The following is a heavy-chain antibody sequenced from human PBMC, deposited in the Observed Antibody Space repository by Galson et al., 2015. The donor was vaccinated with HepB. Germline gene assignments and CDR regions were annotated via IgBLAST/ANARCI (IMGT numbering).Heavy chain of an antibody. CDR1: GFTFSTFG. Sequence: SLRLSCAASGFTFSTFGLHWVRQAPGNGLEWVAVISYDGQKKFYSDSVKGRFTISRDKSNSTLYLQMNSLRPEDTAVYYCARDCEELAIMGVLDYWGQGTLVTVSS. D-gene: IGHD5-24*01. J-gene: IGHJ4*02. CDR2: ISYDGQKK. CDR3: ARDCEELAIMGVLDY. V-gene: IGHV3-30*03.